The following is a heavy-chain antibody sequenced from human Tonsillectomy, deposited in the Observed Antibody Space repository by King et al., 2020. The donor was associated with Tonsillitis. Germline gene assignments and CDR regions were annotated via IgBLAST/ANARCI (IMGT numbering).Heavy chain of an antibody. CDR2: ISSSGSTI. D-gene: IGHD3-16*02. Sequence: VQLVESGGGLVKPGGSLRLSCEASGFTFSDYYMNWIRQAPGKGLEWVSYISSSGSTIYYADSVKGRFTISRDNAQNSLYLQMSSLRADDTAVYYCARVRALLYDYVWGSYRFGGYYFDYWGQGALVTVSS. J-gene: IGHJ4*02. CDR3: ARVRALLYDYVWGSYRFGGYYFDY. CDR1: GFTFSDYY. V-gene: IGHV3-11*01.